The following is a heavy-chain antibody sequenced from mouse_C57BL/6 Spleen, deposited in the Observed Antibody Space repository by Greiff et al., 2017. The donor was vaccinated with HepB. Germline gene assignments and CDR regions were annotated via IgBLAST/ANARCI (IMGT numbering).Heavy chain of an antibody. V-gene: IGHV5-17*01. D-gene: IGHD1-1*01. CDR2: ISSGSSTI. CDR3: ARNYGSSYVEYFDV. Sequence: EVMLVESGGGLVKPGGSLKLSCAASGFTFSDYGMHWVRQAPEKGLEWVAYISSGSSTIYYADTVKGRFTISRDNAKNTLFLQMTSLRSEDTAMYYCARNYGSSYVEYFDVWGTGTTVTVSS. J-gene: IGHJ1*03. CDR1: GFTFSDYG.